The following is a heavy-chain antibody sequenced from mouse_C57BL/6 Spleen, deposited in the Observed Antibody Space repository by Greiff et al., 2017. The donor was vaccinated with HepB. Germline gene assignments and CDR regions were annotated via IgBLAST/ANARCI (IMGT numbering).Heavy chain of an antibody. V-gene: IGHV10-1*01. D-gene: IGHD2-4*01. CDR3: VRQRYEYAHAMDY. Sequence: DVMLVESGGGLVQPKGSLKLSCAASGFSFNTYAMNWVRQAPGKGLEWVARIRSKSNNYATYYADSVKDRFTISRDDSESMLYLQMNNLKTEDTAMYYCVRQRYEYAHAMDYWGQGTSVTVSS. CDR1: GFSFNTYA. CDR2: IRSKSNNYAT. J-gene: IGHJ4*01.